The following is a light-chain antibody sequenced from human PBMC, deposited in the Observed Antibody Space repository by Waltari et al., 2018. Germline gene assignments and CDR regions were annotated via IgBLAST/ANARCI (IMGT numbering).Light chain of an antibody. CDR3: SSYATVHTLAGV. Sequence: HSALTQPASVSGSPGQSITVSCTGNTSDIGANNYVSWFQKYPGKAPKLLIYEVTKRPSGISDRFSGSKSGNTASLTISGLQADDEADYYCSSYATVHTLAGVFGTGTTVTVL. CDR1: TSDIGANNY. J-gene: IGLJ1*01. CDR2: EVT. V-gene: IGLV2-14*01.